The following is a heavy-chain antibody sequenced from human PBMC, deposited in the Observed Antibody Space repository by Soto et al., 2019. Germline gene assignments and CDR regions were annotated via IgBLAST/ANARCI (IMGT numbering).Heavy chain of an antibody. D-gene: IGHD6-13*01. CDR2: ISGSGGST. CDR3: AKDPNFAGFGSSWYYFDH. V-gene: IGHV3-23*01. Sequence: LRLSCAASGFSFRGYAMSLVRQAPLEGLEWVSAISGSGGSTYYADSVKGRFTISRDNSKNTLYLQMNNLRAEDTAVYYCAKDPNFAGFGSSWYYFDHWGRGTLVTVSS. J-gene: IGHJ4*02. CDR1: GFSFRGYA.